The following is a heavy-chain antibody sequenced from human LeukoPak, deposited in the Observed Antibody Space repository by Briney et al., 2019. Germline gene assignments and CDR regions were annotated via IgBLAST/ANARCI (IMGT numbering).Heavy chain of an antibody. Sequence: SETLSLTCAVYGGSFSGYYWSWIRQPPGEGLEWIGEVHLSGRTNYNPSLESRVTMSVDMSENHISLKLTSVTAADTAVYYCAREGGPYRPLDYSGQGTLVTVSS. V-gene: IGHV4-34*01. CDR1: GGSFSGYY. CDR2: VHLSGRT. CDR3: AREGGPYRPLDY. J-gene: IGHJ4*02.